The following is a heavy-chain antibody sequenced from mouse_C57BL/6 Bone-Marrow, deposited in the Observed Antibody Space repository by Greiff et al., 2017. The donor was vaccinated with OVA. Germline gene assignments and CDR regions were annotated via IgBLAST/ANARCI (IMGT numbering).Heavy chain of an antibody. D-gene: IGHD2-1*01. CDR1: GYTFTSYW. CDR3: ARRGGNYWYFDV. V-gene: IGHV1-61*01. Sequence: QVQLQQSGAELVRPGSSVKLSCKASGYTFTSYWMDWVKQRPGQGLEWIGNIYPSDSETHYNQKFKDKATLTVDKSSSTAYMQLSSLTSEDSAVYYCARRGGNYWYFDVWGTGTTVTVSS. CDR2: IYPSDSET. J-gene: IGHJ1*03.